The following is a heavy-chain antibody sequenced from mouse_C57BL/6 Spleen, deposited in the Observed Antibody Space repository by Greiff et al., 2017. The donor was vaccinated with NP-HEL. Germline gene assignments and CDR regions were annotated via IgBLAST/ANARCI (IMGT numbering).Heavy chain of an antibody. CDR2: IRNKANGYTT. V-gene: IGHV7-3*01. CDR1: GFTFTDYY. Sequence: EVKLMESGGGLVQPGGSLSLSCAASGFTFTDYYMSWVRQPPGKALEWLGFIRNKANGYTTEYSASVKGRFTISRDNSQSILYLQRNALGAEDSATYYCARLFTTVKAMDYWGQGTSVTVSS. D-gene: IGHD1-1*01. J-gene: IGHJ4*01. CDR3: ARLFTTVKAMDY.